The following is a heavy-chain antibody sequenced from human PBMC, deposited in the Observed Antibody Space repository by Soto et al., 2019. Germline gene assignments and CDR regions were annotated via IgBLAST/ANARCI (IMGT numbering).Heavy chain of an antibody. Sequence: QVPLVQSGAEVRRPGASVKVSCKASGYTFSNDGLNWVRQAPGQGLEWMGWISAYNGNTEYAQNFQGRVTMTTDTSTSTAYMELRSLRSDDTAVYSCARGVPTSADYYYGMDVWGLGTTVTVTS. D-gene: IGHD1-1*01. J-gene: IGHJ6*02. V-gene: IGHV1-18*01. CDR3: ARGVPTSADYYYGMDV. CDR1: GYTFSNDG. CDR2: ISAYNGNT.